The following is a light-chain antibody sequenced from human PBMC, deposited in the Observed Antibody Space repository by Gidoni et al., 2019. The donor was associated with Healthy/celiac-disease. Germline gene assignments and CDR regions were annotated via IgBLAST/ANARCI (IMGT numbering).Light chain of an antibody. CDR3: QQYDNLPYT. J-gene: IGKJ2*01. V-gene: IGKV1-33*01. CDR1: QDISNY. CDR2: DAS. Sequence: DIQMTQPPSSPSASVGDRVTITCQASQDISNYLNWYQQKPGKAPKLLIYDASNLETGVPSRFSGSGSGTDFTFTISSLQPEDIATYYCQQYDNLPYTFGQGTKLEIK.